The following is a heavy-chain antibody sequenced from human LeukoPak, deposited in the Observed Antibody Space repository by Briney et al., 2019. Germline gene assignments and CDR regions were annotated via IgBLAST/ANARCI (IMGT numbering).Heavy chain of an antibody. Sequence: GASVKVSCKASGYTCTSYYMHWLRQATGQGLEWMGIINPSGGSTSYAQKFQGRVTMTRDTSTSTVYMELSSLRSEDTAVYYCAIPGSVTGRRVPFDLWGRGTLVTVSS. CDR2: INPSGGST. J-gene: IGHJ2*01. CDR1: GYTCTSYY. CDR3: AIPGSVTGRRVPFDL. D-gene: IGHD3-10*01. V-gene: IGHV1-46*01.